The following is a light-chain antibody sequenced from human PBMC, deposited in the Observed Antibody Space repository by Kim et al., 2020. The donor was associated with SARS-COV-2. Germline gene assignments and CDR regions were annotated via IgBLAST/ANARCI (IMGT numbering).Light chain of an antibody. V-gene: IGLV3-1*01. CDR3: QAWDSSTVV. CDR1: NLGDEY. Sequence: VSPGQTASITCSGDNLGDEYACWYQQKPGQSPVLVIYQNSKRPSGIPERFSGSNSGNTATLTISGTKAMDEADYYCQAWDSSTVVFGGGTQLTVL. J-gene: IGLJ2*01. CDR2: QNS.